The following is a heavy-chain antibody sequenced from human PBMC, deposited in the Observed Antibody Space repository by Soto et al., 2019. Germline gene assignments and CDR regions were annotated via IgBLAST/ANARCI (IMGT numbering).Heavy chain of an antibody. CDR3: GIAPGDCSGGSCYGDFFDY. CDR1: GGSISSYY. V-gene: IGHV4-59*12. D-gene: IGHD2-15*01. CDR2: IYYSGST. J-gene: IGHJ4*02. Sequence: PSETLSLTCTVSGGSISSYYWTWIRQPPGKGLEWIGYIYYSGSTNYNPSLKSRVTISVDTSKNQFSLKLSSVTAADTAVYYCGIAPGDCSGGSCYGDFFDYWGQRTLVTVSS.